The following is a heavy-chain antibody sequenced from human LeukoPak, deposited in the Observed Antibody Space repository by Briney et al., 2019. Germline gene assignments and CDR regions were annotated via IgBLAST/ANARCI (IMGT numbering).Heavy chain of an antibody. CDR1: GFTLTQYY. CDR3: ARLVTGSNPADF. Sequence: ASVKVSCKASGFTLTQYYLHWVRQAPGQGLEFVGMISPSGDSPPYAQKFQDRVTMTRDMSMSTVYMELSNLRSEDTAVYFCARLVTGSNPADFWGQGTLVTVSS. J-gene: IGHJ4*02. D-gene: IGHD1-26*01. V-gene: IGHV1-46*01. CDR2: ISPSGDSP.